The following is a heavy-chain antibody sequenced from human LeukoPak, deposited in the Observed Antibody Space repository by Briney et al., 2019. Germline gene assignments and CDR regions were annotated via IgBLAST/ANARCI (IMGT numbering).Heavy chain of an antibody. D-gene: IGHD6-13*01. CDR3: ARGRISSWLLDQ. V-gene: IGHV4-59*01. J-gene: IGHJ4*02. CDR2: IYNSGST. Sequence: SETLSLTCTVSGTSISSNYWNWIRQPPGKGLEWIGYIYNSGSTNYNPSLKSRVTISVDTSKNQFSLNLMSVTAADTAVYYCARGRISSWLLDQWGQGTLVTVCS. CDR1: GTSISSNY.